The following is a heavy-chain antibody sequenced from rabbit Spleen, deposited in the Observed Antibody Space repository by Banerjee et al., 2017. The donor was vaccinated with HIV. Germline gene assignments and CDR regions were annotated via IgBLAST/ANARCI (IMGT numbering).Heavy chain of an antibody. CDR1: GFSFRSGYD. J-gene: IGHJ4*01. CDR3: ARETSSGWGVVSFYFNL. V-gene: IGHV1S40*01. D-gene: IGHD4-1*01. CDR2: VLGGNGNI. Sequence: QSLEESGGDLVKPGASLTLTCTASGFSFRSGYDMCWVRPAPGKGLEWVACVLGGNGNIYYASWAKGRFTISKTSSTTVDLKMTSLTAADTATYFCARETSSGWGVVSFYFNLWGQGTLVTVS.